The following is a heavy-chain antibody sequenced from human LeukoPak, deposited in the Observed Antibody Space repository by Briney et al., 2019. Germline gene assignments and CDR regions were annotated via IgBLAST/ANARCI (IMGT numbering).Heavy chain of an antibody. CDR1: GFTFSSYG. CDR3: AKVKEPWFGELLFMPDY. Sequence: GGSLRLSCAASGFTFSSYGMHWVRQAPGKGLEWVAVISYDGSNKYYADSVKGRFTISRDNSKNTLYLQMNSLRAEDTAVYYCAKVKEPWFGELLFMPDYWGQGTLVTVSS. D-gene: IGHD3-10*01. J-gene: IGHJ4*02. V-gene: IGHV3-30*18. CDR2: ISYDGSNK.